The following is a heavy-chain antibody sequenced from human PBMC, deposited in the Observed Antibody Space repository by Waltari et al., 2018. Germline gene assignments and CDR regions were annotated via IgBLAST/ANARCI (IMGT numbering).Heavy chain of an antibody. CDR1: GYTFTSYA. Sequence: QVQLVQSGAEVKKPGASVKVSCKASGYTFTSYAMHWVRQAPGQGLEWMGGIIPICGTANYAQKFKGRVTMTADESTSTAYMELSSLRSEDTAVYYCARDLEQWLDYWGQGTLVTVSS. D-gene: IGHD6-19*01. J-gene: IGHJ4*02. V-gene: IGHV1-69*13. CDR3: ARDLEQWLDY. CDR2: IIPICGTA.